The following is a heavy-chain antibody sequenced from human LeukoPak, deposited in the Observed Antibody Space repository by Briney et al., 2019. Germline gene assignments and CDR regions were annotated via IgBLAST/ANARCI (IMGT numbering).Heavy chain of an antibody. Sequence: GGSLRLSCAASGFTFSSYAMNWVRQAPGKGLEWVSVISGSGGSTYYADSVKGRFTISRDNSKSTLYLQMKSLRAEDTAVYYCAKSGRYYYDSSGTLVQTKFDYWGQGTLVTVSS. CDR2: ISGSGGST. CDR1: GFTFSSYA. V-gene: IGHV3-23*01. J-gene: IGHJ4*02. CDR3: AKSGRYYYDSSGTLVQTKFDY. D-gene: IGHD3-22*01.